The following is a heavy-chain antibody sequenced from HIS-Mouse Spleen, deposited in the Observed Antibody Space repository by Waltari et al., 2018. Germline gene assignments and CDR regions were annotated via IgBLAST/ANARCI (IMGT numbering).Heavy chain of an antibody. V-gene: IGHV4-34*01. D-gene: IGHD7-27*01. J-gene: IGHJ2*01. Sequence: QVQLQQWGAGLLKPSETLSLTCAVYGGSFSGYSWSWIRQPPGKGLEWIGEINHSGSTNYNPSLKSRVTISADTSKNQFSLKLSSVTAADTAVYYCARVRTGDPSYWYFDLWGRGTLVTVSS. CDR3: ARVRTGDPSYWYFDL. CDR2: INHSGST. CDR1: GGSFSGYS.